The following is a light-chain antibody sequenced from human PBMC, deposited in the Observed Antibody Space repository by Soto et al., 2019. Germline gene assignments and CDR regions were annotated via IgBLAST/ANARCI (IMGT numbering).Light chain of an antibody. Sequence: DIVMTQSPAALSVSPEERATLSCRASETVHSNLAWYQQKPGQAPRLLIYGASTRATGIPARFSGSGSGTEFTLTISSLQSEDFAVYYCQQYNNWWAFGQGTKVDI. CDR2: GAS. V-gene: IGKV3-15*01. J-gene: IGKJ1*01. CDR3: QQYNNWWA. CDR1: ETVHSN.